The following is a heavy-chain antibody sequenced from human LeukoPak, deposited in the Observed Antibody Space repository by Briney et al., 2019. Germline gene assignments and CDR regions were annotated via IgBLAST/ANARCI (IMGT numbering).Heavy chain of an antibody. Sequence: GEALKFSCKGSGYTFVSHWICWVLQMPGKGLEWRGIIYPVDSDTRYSPSFRGQVIISADKSITTAYLQWRSLKASDTAMYYCARHSLYSGSDYTDFYYWGQGTLVTVSS. J-gene: IGHJ4*02. CDR3: ARHSLYSGSDYTDFYY. V-gene: IGHV5-51*01. D-gene: IGHD1-26*01. CDR2: IYPVDSDT. CDR1: GYTFVSHW.